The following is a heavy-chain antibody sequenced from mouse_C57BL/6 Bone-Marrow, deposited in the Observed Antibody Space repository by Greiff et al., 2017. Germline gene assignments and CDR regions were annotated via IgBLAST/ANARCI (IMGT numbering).Heavy chain of an antibody. V-gene: IGHV2-9*01. CDR3: ARGPSYGCHF. CDR2: IWGGGST. CDR1: GFSLTSYG. J-gene: IGHJ2*01. D-gene: IGHD1-1*01. Sequence: VKVVESGPGLVAPSPSLSISCTASGFSLTSYGVDWVRQPPGQGLEWIGVIWGGGSTNYNSALMTRLSISKDNSRSQVFLKMNSLQTDDTAMYYCARGPSYGCHFWGQGTTLTVSA.